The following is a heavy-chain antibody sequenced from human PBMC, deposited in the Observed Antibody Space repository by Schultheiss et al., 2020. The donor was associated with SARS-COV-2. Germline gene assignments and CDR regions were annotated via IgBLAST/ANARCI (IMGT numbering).Heavy chain of an antibody. D-gene: IGHD3-22*01. CDR1: GGSFSGYY. J-gene: IGHJ4*02. CDR3: ASHQDGYDSSSQFDY. Sequence: SQTLSLTCAVYGGSFSGYYWSWIRQPPGKGLEWIGSIYYSGSTYYNPSLKSRVTISVDTSKNQFSLKLSSVTAADTAVYYCASHQDGYDSSSQFDYWGQGTLVTVSS. CDR2: IYYSGST. V-gene: IGHV4-34*01.